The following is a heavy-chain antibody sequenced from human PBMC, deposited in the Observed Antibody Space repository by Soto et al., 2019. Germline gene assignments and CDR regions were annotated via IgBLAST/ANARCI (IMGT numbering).Heavy chain of an antibody. CDR3: AREKAVAGKDY. CDR1: GGSFSGYY. CDR2: INHSGST. V-gene: IGHV4-34*01. D-gene: IGHD6-19*01. Sequence: PSETLSLTCAVYGGSFSGYYWSWIRQPPGKGLEWIGEINHSGSTNYNPSLKSRVTISVDTSKNQFSLKLSSVTAADTAVYYCAREKAVAGKDYWGQGTLVTVSS. J-gene: IGHJ4*02.